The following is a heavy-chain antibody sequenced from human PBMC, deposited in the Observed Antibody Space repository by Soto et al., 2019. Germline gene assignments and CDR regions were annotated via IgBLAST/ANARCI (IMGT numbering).Heavy chain of an antibody. Sequence: QVQLQESGPGLVKPSETLSLTCTVSGGSISSYYCSWIRQPPGKGLEWIGYIYYSGSTNYNPSLKSRVTISVDTSKNQFSLKLSSVTAADTAVYYCARLDGVVPAANDYGMDVWGQGTTVTVSS. J-gene: IGHJ6*02. D-gene: IGHD2-2*01. CDR2: IYYSGST. CDR3: ARLDGVVPAANDYGMDV. CDR1: GGSISSYY. V-gene: IGHV4-59*01.